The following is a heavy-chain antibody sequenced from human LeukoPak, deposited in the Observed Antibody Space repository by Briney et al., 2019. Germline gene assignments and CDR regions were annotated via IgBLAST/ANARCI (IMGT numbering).Heavy chain of an antibody. Sequence: SETLSLTCTVSGGSISSYYWSWIRLPPGKGLEWIGYIYYSGSTNYNPSLKSRVTISVDTSKNQFSLKLSSVTAADTAVYYCAREAYPNPWGSSSSYYFDYWGQGTLVTVSS. J-gene: IGHJ4*02. CDR1: GGSISSYY. V-gene: IGHV4-59*01. CDR2: IYYSGST. D-gene: IGHD6-13*01. CDR3: AREAYPNPWGSSSSYYFDY.